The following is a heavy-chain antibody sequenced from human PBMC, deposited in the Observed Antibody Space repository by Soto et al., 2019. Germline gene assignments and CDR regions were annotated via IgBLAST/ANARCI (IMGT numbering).Heavy chain of an antibody. J-gene: IGHJ5*02. V-gene: IGHV3-11*01. CDR3: GAYYHVSRGYLNSFEL. CDR1: GFRFSDYY. D-gene: IGHD3-22*01. Sequence: GGSLRLSCAASGFRFSDYYMSWIRQPPGEGLQWVSYIGGSGHDIFYTDSVKGRFTISRDNANNSLYLQMNSLRADDTAVYYCGAYYHVSRGYLNSFELCGQAILVTVSS. CDR2: IGGSGHDI.